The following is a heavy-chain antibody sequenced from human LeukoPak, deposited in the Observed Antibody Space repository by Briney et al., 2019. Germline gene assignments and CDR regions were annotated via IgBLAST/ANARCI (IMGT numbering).Heavy chain of an antibody. CDR3: ARSSYYGDYAFNWFGP. V-gene: IGHV4-34*01. D-gene: IGHD4-17*01. CDR1: GGSFSGYY. CDR2: INHSGST. J-gene: IGHJ5*02. Sequence: SETLSLTCAVYGGSFSGYYWSWIRRPPGKGLEWIGEINHSGSTNYNPSLKSRVTISVDTSKNQFSLKLSSVTAADTAVYYCARSSYYGDYAFNWFGPWGQGTLVTVSS.